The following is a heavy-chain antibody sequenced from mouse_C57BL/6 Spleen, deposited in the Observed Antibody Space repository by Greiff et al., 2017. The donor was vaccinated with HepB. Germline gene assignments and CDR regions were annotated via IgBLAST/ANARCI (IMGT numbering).Heavy chain of an antibody. CDR1: GYTFTDYE. V-gene: IGHV1-15*01. J-gene: IGHJ3*01. D-gene: IGHD2-4*01. Sequence: QVQLKESGAELVRPGASVTLSCKASGYTFTDYEMHWVKQTPVHGLEWIGAIDPETGGTAYNQKFKGKAILTADKSSSTAYMELRSLTSEDSAVYYCTRGDYDLAWFAYWGQGTLVTVSA. CDR3: TRGDYDLAWFAY. CDR2: IDPETGGT.